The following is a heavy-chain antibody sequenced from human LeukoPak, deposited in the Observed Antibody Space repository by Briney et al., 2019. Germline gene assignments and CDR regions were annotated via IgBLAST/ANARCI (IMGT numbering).Heavy chain of an antibody. V-gene: IGHV4-39*07. CDR2: VSYSGST. CDR3: ARGSEEFSAYDV. Sequence: SETLSLTCTVSGGSISNTDYFWGWIRQPPGKGLEWIGTVSYSGSTYCNPSLKSRVTISEDTSKIRFSLKLSSVTAADTAVYFCARGSEEFSAYDVWGQGFLVTVSS. J-gene: IGHJ4*02. D-gene: IGHD5-12*01. CDR1: GGSISNTDYF.